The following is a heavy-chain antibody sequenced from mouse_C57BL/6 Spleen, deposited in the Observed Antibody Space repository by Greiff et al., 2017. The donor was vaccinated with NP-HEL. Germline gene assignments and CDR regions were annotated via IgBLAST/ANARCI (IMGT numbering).Heavy chain of an antibody. CDR2: IYPGDGDT. V-gene: IGHV1-82*01. CDR3: GYAHYYAMDY. CDR1: GYAFSSSW. Sequence: QVQLKESGPELVKPGASVKISCKASGYAFSSSWMNWVKQRPGKGLEWIGRIYPGDGDTNYNGKFKGKATLTADKSSSTAYMQLSSLTSEDSAVYFCGYAHYYAMDYWGQGTSVTVSS. J-gene: IGHJ4*01. D-gene: IGHD2-12*01.